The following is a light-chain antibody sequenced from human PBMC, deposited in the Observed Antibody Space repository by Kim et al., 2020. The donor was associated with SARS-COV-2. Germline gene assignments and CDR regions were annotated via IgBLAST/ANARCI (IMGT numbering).Light chain of an antibody. CDR1: QSVTSY. CDR2: GAS. CDR3: HQRGNWPPGT. J-gene: IGKJ5*01. Sequence: PGDRATLSCRASQSVTSYFAWYQQKPGQAPRLLIYGASFRATGVPARFSGSGYGTDFTLTINSLEPEDFAVYYCHQRGNWPPGTFGQGTRLEIK. V-gene: IGKV3-11*01.